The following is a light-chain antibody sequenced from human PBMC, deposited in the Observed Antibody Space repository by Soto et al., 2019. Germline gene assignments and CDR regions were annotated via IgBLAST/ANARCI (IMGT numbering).Light chain of an antibody. CDR3: QPYGSSPLT. Sequence: EIVLTQSPGTLSLSPGERATLSCRASQSVSSSYLAWYQQKPGQAPRLLIYGASRRSTGFPDRFSGSGSGTDFTLTISRLEPEDFAVYYCQPYGSSPLTFGGGTKVEIK. V-gene: IGKV3-20*01. CDR2: GAS. J-gene: IGKJ4*01. CDR1: QSVSSSY.